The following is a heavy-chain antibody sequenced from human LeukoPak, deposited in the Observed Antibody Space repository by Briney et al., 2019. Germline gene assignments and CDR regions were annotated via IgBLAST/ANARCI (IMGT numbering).Heavy chain of an antibody. CDR1: GGSVSSSSYY. Sequence: SETLSLTCTVSGGSVSSSSYYWGWIRQPPGKGLEYIGNIYYSGSTYYNPSLKSRVTISVDTSKNQFSLKLSSVTAADTAVYYCARDPGYSYGTGYFDYWGQGTLVTVSS. CDR2: IYYSGST. J-gene: IGHJ4*02. V-gene: IGHV4-39*02. CDR3: ARDPGYSYGTGYFDY. D-gene: IGHD5-18*01.